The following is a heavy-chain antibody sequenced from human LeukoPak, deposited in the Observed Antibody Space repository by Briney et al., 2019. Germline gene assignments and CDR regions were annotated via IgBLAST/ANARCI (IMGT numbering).Heavy chain of an antibody. V-gene: IGHV3-7*01. Sequence: GGSLRLSCEASGFSFNVYWMSWVRLAPGKGLEWVANIKHDGGADYYVDSVKGRFTVARDNAKNLVFLEMNDLRVDDTAVYFCAREEWPSDYGDYGDYWGRGTRVTVSS. CDR2: IKHDGGAD. D-gene: IGHD4-17*01. CDR1: GFSFNVYW. CDR3: AREEWPSDYGDYGDY. J-gene: IGHJ4*02.